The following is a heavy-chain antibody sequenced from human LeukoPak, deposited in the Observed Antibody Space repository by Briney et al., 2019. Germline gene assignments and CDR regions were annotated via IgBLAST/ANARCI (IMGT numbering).Heavy chain of an antibody. V-gene: IGHV4-34*01. Sequence: PSETLSLTRAVYGGSFSGYYWSWIRQPPGKGLEWIGEINHSGSTNYNPSLKSRVTISVDTSKNQFSLKLSSVTAADTAVYYCARAGVVVVAATRYFDYWGQGTLVTVSS. CDR1: GGSFSGYY. CDR2: INHSGST. CDR3: ARAGVVVVAATRYFDY. J-gene: IGHJ4*02. D-gene: IGHD2-15*01.